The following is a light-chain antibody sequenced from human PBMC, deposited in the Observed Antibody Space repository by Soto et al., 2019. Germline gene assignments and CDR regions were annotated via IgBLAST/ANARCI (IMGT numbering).Light chain of an antibody. CDR1: SSDVGSYNL. Sequence: QSALTQPASVSGSPGQSITIYCTGTSSDVGSYNLVSWYQQHPGKAPKLMIYEGSKRPSGVSNRFSGSKSGNTASLTISGIQAEDEADYYCCSYAGSSTYVFGTGTKLTVL. CDR2: EGS. CDR3: CSYAGSSTYV. J-gene: IGLJ1*01. V-gene: IGLV2-23*01.